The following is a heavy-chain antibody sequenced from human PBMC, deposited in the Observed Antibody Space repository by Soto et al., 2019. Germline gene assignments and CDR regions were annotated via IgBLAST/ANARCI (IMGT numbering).Heavy chain of an antibody. J-gene: IGHJ4*02. D-gene: IGHD3-22*01. CDR1: GFTFSSYG. Sequence: PGGSLRLSCAASGFTFSSYGMHWVRQAPGKGLEWVAVIWHDGSDKYYADSLKGRFAISRDNSKNTLYLQMNSLRVEDTAVYYCASGQLDSSGYYYGLDYWGQGTPVTVSS. CDR3: ASGQLDSSGYYYGLDY. V-gene: IGHV3-33*03. CDR2: IWHDGSDK.